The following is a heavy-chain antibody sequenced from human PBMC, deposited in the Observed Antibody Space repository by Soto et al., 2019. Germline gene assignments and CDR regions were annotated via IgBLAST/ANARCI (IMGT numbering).Heavy chain of an antibody. J-gene: IGHJ6*02. CDR1: GGSFSGYY. CDR2: INHSGST. D-gene: IGHD3-10*01. Sequence: SETLSLTCAVYGGSFSGYYWSWIRQPPGKGLEWTGEINHSGSTNYNPSLKSRVTISVDTSKNQFSLKLSSVTAADTAVYYCARSDRYYYGSGSYYNGAPYYGMDVWGQGTTVTVSS. V-gene: IGHV4-34*01. CDR3: ARSDRYYYGSGSYYNGAPYYGMDV.